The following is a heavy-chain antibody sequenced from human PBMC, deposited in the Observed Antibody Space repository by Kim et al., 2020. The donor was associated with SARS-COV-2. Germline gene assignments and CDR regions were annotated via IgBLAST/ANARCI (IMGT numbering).Heavy chain of an antibody. CDR2: ISYAGSNK. J-gene: IGHJ6*02. CDR3: AKDHSGVRGVIISGFYFYYGMDV. CDR1: GFTFSSYG. D-gene: IGHD3-10*01. V-gene: IGHV3-30*18. Sequence: GGSLRLSCAASGFTFSSYGMHWVRQAPGKGLEWVAVISYAGSNKYYADSVKGRFTISRDNSKNTLYLQMNSLRAEDTAVYYCAKDHSGVRGVIISGFYFYYGMDVWGQGTTVTVSS.